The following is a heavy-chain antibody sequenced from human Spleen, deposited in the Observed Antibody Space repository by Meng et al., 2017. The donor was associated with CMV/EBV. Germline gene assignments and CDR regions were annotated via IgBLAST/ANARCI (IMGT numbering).Heavy chain of an antibody. V-gene: IGHV3-13*01. J-gene: IGHJ4*02. CDR3: ARDHRGVGGSYFF. D-gene: IGHD1-26*01. Sequence: GGSLRLSCAASGFRFDDYGMHWVRQGTGKGLEWVSVIGTAADTCNPGSGKGQFTISRENAKNSVYLQMKSLRAEDTAVYYCARDHRGVGGSYFFRGQGTLVTVSS. CDR2: IGTAADT. CDR1: GFRFDDYG.